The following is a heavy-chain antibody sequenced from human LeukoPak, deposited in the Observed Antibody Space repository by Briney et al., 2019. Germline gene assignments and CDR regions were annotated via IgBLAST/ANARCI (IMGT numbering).Heavy chain of an antibody. V-gene: IGHV1-2*02. CDR2: INPNSGST. J-gene: IGHJ6*03. D-gene: IGHD5-12*01. Sequence: ASVKVSCKASGYTFTNYGISWVRQAPGQGLEWMGWINPNSGSTNYAQKFQGRVTMTRDTSISTAYMELSRLRSDDTAVYYCARDRLGATIAYYYMDVWGKGTTVTVSS. CDR1: GYTFTNYG. CDR3: ARDRLGATIAYYYMDV.